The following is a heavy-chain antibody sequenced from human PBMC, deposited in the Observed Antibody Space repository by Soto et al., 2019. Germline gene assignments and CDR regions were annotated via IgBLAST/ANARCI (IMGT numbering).Heavy chain of an antibody. V-gene: IGHV4-59*01. D-gene: IGHD2-21*01. CDR2: IYYSGST. J-gene: IGHJ5*02. CDR3: ARKHPIFNWFDP. Sequence: QVQLQESGPGLVKPSETLSLTCTVSGGSISSYYWSWMRQPPGKGLEWIGYIYYSGSTNYNPSLKSRVTISVDTSKNQFSLKLSSVTAADTAVYYCARKHPIFNWFDPWGQRTLVTVSS. CDR1: GGSISSYY.